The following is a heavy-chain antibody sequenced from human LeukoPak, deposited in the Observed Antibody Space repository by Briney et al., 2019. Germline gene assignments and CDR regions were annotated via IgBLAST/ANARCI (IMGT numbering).Heavy chain of an antibody. V-gene: IGHV4-39*07. Sequence: SETLSLTCTVSGGSVSGGSISTSRYYWGWIRQSPGKGLEWIGEITHSGSTNYNPSLKSRVTISLDTSKNQFSLKLTSVTAADTAVFYCARRRYYGSGSSWYFDLWGRGTLVTVSS. D-gene: IGHD3-10*01. CDR2: ITHSGST. J-gene: IGHJ2*01. CDR1: GGSISTSRYY. CDR3: ARRRYYGSGSSWYFDL.